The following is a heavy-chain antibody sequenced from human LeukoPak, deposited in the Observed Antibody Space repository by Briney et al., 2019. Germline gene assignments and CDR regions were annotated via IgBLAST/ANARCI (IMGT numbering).Heavy chain of an antibody. CDR1: GGSISSYY. D-gene: IGHD3-22*01. CDR3: ARGYDSSGYFDY. CDR2: IYYSGST. J-gene: IGHJ4*02. V-gene: IGHV4-59*01. Sequence: SETLSLTCTVSGGSISSYYWSWIRQPPGKGLEWIGYIYYSGSTNYNPSLKSRVTISVDTSKNQFSLKLSSVTAADTAVYYCARGYDSSGYFDYWGQGTLVTVSS.